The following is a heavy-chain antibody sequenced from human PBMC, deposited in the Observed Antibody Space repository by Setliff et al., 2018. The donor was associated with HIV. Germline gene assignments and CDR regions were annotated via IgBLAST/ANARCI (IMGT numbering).Heavy chain of an antibody. CDR2: ISAYNGNT. Sequence: GASGKVSCKASGYTFTSYGISWVRQAPGHGLEWMGWISAYNGNTNYAQKLQGRVTMTTDTSTSTAYMDLRSLRSDDTAVYYCAREGLIWFGELSLDDAFDIWGQVTMVTVSS. CDR3: AREGLIWFGELSLDDAFDI. D-gene: IGHD3-10*01. V-gene: IGHV1-18*01. J-gene: IGHJ3*02. CDR1: GYTFTSYG.